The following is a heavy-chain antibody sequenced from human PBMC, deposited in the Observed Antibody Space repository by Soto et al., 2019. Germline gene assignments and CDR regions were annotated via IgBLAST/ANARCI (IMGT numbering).Heavy chain of an antibody. J-gene: IGHJ6*02. CDR3: AKSVYRGDPYYYYYGMDV. CDR1: GFTFSSYA. Sequence: EVQLLESGGGLVQPGGSLRLSCAASGFTFSSYAMSWVRQAPGKGLEWVSAISGSGGSTYYADSVKGRFTISRDNSKNTLYLQMDSLRAEDTAVYYCAKSVYRGDPYYYYYGMDVWGQGTTVTVSS. V-gene: IGHV3-23*01. D-gene: IGHD1-26*01. CDR2: ISGSGGST.